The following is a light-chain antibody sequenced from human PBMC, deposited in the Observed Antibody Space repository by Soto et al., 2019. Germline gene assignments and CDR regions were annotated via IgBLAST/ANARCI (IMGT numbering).Light chain of an antibody. Sequence: QSVLTQPASVSGSPGQSNTISCTGTSSDIGGYNYVSWYQQHPGKAPQLMIYDVSNRPSGLSNRFSGSKSGNTASLTISGLQAEDAADYYCSSYTTISTVVFGGGTKLTVL. CDR1: SSDIGGYNY. CDR3: SSYTTISTVV. J-gene: IGLJ2*01. CDR2: DVS. V-gene: IGLV2-14*03.